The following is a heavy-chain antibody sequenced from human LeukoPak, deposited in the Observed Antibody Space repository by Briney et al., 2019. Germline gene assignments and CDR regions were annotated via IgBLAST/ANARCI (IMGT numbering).Heavy chain of an antibody. CDR1: GGSINSFY. Sequence: SETLSLTCTVSGGSINSFYWSWLRQSPGKGLEWIGYIYYNGNANYNPSLKSRVTMSVDTSKNQFSLKLSSVTAADTAVYYCARQGSGSARDWGQGTLVTVSS. J-gene: IGHJ4*02. CDR3: ARQGSGSARD. V-gene: IGHV4-59*08. D-gene: IGHD6-19*01. CDR2: IYYNGNA.